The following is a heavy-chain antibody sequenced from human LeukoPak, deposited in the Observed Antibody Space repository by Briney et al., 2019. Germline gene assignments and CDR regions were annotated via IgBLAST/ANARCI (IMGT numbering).Heavy chain of an antibody. J-gene: IGHJ3*02. V-gene: IGHV3-23*01. CDR2: ISGSGGST. D-gene: IGHD6-13*01. CDR1: GFTFSSYA. Sequence: SGGSLRLSCAASGFTFSSYAMSWVRQAPGKGLEWVSAISGSGGSTYYADSVKGRFTISRDNSKNTLYLQMNSLRAEDTAVYYCAKDPAGIAAVSDAFDIWGQGTMVTVS. CDR3: AKDPAGIAAVSDAFDI.